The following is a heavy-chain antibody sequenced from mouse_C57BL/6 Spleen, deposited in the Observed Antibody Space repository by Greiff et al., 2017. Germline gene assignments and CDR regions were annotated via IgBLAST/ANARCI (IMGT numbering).Heavy chain of an antibody. J-gene: IGHJ2*01. CDR1: GYTFTSYW. CDR3: ARSETTVGARAFDY. Sequence: QVHVKQPVAELVKPGASVKLSCKASGYTFTSYWMHWVKQRPGRGLEWIGRIDPNSGGTKYNEKFKSKATLTVDKPSSTAYMQLSSLTSEDSAVYYCARSETTVGARAFDYWGQGTTLTVSS. D-gene: IGHD1-1*01. CDR2: IDPNSGGT. V-gene: IGHV1-72*01.